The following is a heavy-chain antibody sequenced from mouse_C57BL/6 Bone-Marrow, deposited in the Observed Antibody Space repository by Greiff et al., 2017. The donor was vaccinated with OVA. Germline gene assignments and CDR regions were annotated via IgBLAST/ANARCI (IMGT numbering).Heavy chain of an antibody. CDR3: ARSMFYDGYPAWFAY. CDR2: ILPGSGST. J-gene: IGHJ3*01. Sequence: VKLMESGAELMKPGASVKLSCKATGYTFTGYWIEWVKQRPGHGLEWIGEILPGSGSTNYNEKFKGKATFTADTSSNTAYMQLSSLTTEDSAIYYCARSMFYDGYPAWFAYWGQGTLVTVAA. CDR1: GYTFTGYW. V-gene: IGHV1-9*01. D-gene: IGHD2-3*01.